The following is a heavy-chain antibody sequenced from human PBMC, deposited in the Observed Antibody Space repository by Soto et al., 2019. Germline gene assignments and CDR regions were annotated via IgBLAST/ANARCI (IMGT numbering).Heavy chain of an antibody. D-gene: IGHD2-2*01. CDR2: INHSGST. V-gene: IGHV4-34*01. CDR1: GGSFSGYY. Sequence: SETLSLTCAVYGGSFSGYYWSWIRQPPGKGLEWIGEINHSGSTNYNPSLKSRVTISVDTSKNQFSLKLSSVTAADTAVYYCARGRRHCSSTSCPDYWGQGTLVTVSS. CDR3: ARGRRHCSSTSCPDY. J-gene: IGHJ4*02.